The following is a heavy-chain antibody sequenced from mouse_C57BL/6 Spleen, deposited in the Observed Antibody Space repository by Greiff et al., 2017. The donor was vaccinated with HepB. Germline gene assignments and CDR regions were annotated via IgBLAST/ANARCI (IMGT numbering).Heavy chain of an antibody. D-gene: IGHD1-1*01. CDR2: INPSSGYT. V-gene: IGHV1-7*01. CDR1: GYTFTSYW. Sequence: QVQLKESGAELAKPGASVKLSCKASGYTFTSYWMHWVKQRPGQGLEWIGYINPSSGYTKYNQKFKDKATLTADKSSSTAYMQLSSLTYEDSAVYYCAREGRGYGSSPAWFAYWGQGTLVTVSA. J-gene: IGHJ3*01. CDR3: AREGRGYGSSPAWFAY.